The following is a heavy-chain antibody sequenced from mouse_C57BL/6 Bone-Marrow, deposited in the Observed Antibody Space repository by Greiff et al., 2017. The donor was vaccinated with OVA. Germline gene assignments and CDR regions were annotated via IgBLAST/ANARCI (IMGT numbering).Heavy chain of an antibody. V-gene: IGHV10-3*01. CDR2: IRSKSSNYAP. Sequence: EVQGVESGGGLVQPKGSLKLSCAASGFTFNTYAMHWVRPAPGKGLEWVARIRSKSSNYAPYYADSVKDRFTISSDDSQSMLYLQMNNLKTEDTAMYYCVRDAYYYGRPYFDYWGQGTTLTVSS. CDR1: GFTFNTYA. J-gene: IGHJ2*01. CDR3: VRDAYYYGRPYFDY. D-gene: IGHD1-1*01.